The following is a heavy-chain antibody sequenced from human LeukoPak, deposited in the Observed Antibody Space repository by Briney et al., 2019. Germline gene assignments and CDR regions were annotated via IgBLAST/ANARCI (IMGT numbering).Heavy chain of an antibody. V-gene: IGHV3-21*01. Sequence: SGGSLRLSCAASGFTFSSYAMSWVRQAPGKGLEWVSSISSSSSYIYYADSVKGRFTISRDNAKNSLYLQMNSLRAEDTAVYYCARGTYSSGRDYWGQGTLVTVSS. CDR1: GFTFSSYA. CDR2: ISSSSSYI. CDR3: ARGTYSSGRDY. J-gene: IGHJ4*02. D-gene: IGHD6-19*01.